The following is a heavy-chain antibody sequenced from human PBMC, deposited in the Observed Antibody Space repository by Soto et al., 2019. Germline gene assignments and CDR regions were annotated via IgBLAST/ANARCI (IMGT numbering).Heavy chain of an antibody. Sequence: GGSLRLSCAASGFTFSSYSMNWFRQAPGKGLEWISSISSSSTYIYYADSVKGRFTISRDNAKNSLYLQMNSLRAEDTAVYYCARDTYYYYYGMDAWGQGTTVTVSS. CDR2: ISSSSTYI. CDR1: GFTFSSYS. V-gene: IGHV3-21*01. CDR3: ARDTYYYYYGMDA. J-gene: IGHJ6*02.